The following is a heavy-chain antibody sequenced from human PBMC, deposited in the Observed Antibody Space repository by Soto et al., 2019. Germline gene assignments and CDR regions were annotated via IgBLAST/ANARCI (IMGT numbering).Heavy chain of an antibody. CDR2: IYYSGST. D-gene: IGHD4-17*01. CDR3: ARIYGDYVDY. CDR1: GGSISSYY. Sequence: SDTLSLTCTVSGGSISSYYWSWIRQPPGKGLECIGYIYYSGSTNYNPSLKSRVTISVDTSKNQFSLKLSSVTAADTAVYYCARIYGDYVDYWGQGTQVTVSS. J-gene: IGHJ4*02. V-gene: IGHV4-59*08.